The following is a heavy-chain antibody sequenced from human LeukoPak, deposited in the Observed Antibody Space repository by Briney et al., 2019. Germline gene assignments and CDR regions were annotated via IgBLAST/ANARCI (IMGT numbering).Heavy chain of an antibody. V-gene: IGHV3-33*01. CDR2: IWYDGSNK. Sequence: GGSLRLSCAASGFTFSSYGMHWVRQAPGKGLEWVAVIWYDGSNKYYADSVKGRFTISRDNSKNTLYLQMNSLRAENTAVYYCAREYNWYFDLWGRGTLVTVSS. D-gene: IGHD5-12*01. J-gene: IGHJ2*01. CDR1: GFTFSSYG. CDR3: AREYNWYFDL.